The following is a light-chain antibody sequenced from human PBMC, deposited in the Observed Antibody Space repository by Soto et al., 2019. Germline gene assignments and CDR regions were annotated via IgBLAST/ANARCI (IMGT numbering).Light chain of an antibody. V-gene: IGLV1-40*01. Sequence: QPVLTQPPSVSGAPGQRVTISCTGSSSNIGAGYDVHWYQQLPGTAPKLLIYGNSNRPSGVPDRFSGSKSGTSASLAITGLQAEVEADYYCQSYDSSLSGLVFGTGTKLTVL. CDR1: SSNIGAGYD. CDR3: QSYDSSLSGLV. J-gene: IGLJ1*01. CDR2: GNS.